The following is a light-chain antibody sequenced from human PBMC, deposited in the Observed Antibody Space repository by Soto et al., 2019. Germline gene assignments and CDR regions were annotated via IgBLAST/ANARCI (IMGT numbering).Light chain of an antibody. CDR3: SSYAASNNXYFV. J-gene: IGLJ3*02. CDR2: EVT. CDR1: SSDVGGYNY. Sequence: QSALTQPPSASGSPGQSVTISCTGTSSDVGGYNYVSWYQQYPGRAPKLMIYEVTKRPSGVPDRFSGSKSGNTASLTGSGLQAEDEADYYCSSYAASNNXYFVFGGGTKX. V-gene: IGLV2-8*01.